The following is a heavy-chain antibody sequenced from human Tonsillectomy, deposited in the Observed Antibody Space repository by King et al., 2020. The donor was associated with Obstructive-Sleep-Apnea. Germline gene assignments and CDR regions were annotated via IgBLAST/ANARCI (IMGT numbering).Heavy chain of an antibody. CDR3: ARGSSGGGSKSDAFDI. D-gene: IGHD2-15*01. CDR1: GGSISSGGYS. J-gene: IGHJ3*02. CDR2: IYHSGST. V-gene: IGHV4-30-2*01. Sequence: QLQESGSGLVKPSQTLSLTCAVSGGSISSGGYSWSWIRQPPGKGLEWIGYIYHSGSTYYNPSLKSRVTISVDRSKNQFSLKLSSVTAADTAVYYCARGSSGGGSKSDAFDIWGQGTMVTVSS.